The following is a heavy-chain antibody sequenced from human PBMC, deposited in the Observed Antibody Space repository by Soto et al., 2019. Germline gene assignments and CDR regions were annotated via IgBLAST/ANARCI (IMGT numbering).Heavy chain of an antibody. J-gene: IGHJ6*02. CDR2: MKTSAGGGAT. CDR1: GFSFNEAW. V-gene: IGHV3-15*07. Sequence: EVQLVESAGGLVKPGGSLRLSCVASGFSFNEAWMNWVRQAPGEGLEWVGRMKTSAGGGATDYAEPVQGRFTISGDDSQNPLWLHMNGLRTEDTAIYYCTTGSVEGIWGQGTTVTVSS. D-gene: IGHD2-15*01. CDR3: TTGSVEGI.